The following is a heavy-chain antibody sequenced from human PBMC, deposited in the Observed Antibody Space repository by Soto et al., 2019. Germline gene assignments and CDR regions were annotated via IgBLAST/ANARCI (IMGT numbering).Heavy chain of an antibody. V-gene: IGHV1-69*01. J-gene: IGHJ4*02. CDR2: IIPIFGTA. CDR3: ARAQKVDTAMEPVTPGVSFDY. D-gene: IGHD5-18*01. Sequence: QVQLVQSGAEVKKPGSSVKVSCKASGGTFSSYAISWVRQAPGQGLEWMGGIIPIFGTANYAQKFQGRVTITADESTSTAYMELSSLRSEDTAVYYCARAQKVDTAMEPVTPGVSFDYWGQGTLVTVSS. CDR1: GGTFSSYA.